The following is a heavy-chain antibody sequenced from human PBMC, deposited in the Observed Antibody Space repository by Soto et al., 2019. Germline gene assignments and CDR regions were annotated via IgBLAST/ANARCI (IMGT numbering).Heavy chain of an antibody. D-gene: IGHD3-9*01. CDR1: GFTFSSYA. CDR2: ISGSGGST. V-gene: IGHV3-23*01. CDR3: AKDLVVLRYFDWLGAGFDY. J-gene: IGHJ4*02. Sequence: GGSLRLSCAASGFTFSSYAMSWVRQAPGKGLEWVSAISGSGGSTYYADSVKGRFTISRDNSKNTLYLQMNSLRAEDTAVYYCAKDLVVLRYFDWLGAGFDYWGQGTLVTVS.